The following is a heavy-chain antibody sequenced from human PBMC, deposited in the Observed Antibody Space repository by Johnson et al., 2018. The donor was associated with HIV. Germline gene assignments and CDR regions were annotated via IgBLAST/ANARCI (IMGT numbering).Heavy chain of an antibody. V-gene: IGHV3-11*01. CDR1: RFTFSDYY. J-gene: IGHJ3*02. Sequence: QVQVVESGGGLVKPGGSLRLSCAASRFTFSDYYMSWIRQTPGKGLEWVSYISSSGSTIYYADSVKGRFTISRDNTKNSLFLQMSSLRVEDTALYYCVRVAYYYDSSGYEDAFDIWGQGTMVTVSS. D-gene: IGHD3-22*01. CDR3: VRVAYYYDSSGYEDAFDI. CDR2: ISSSGSTI.